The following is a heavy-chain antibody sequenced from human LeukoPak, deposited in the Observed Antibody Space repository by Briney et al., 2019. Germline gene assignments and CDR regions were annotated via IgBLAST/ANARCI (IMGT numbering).Heavy chain of an antibody. V-gene: IGHV1-69*05. D-gene: IGHD2-2*02. CDR1: GGTFSSYA. J-gene: IGHJ6*03. Sequence: SVKVSCKAPGGTFSSYAISWVRQAPGQGLEWMGGIIPIFGTANYAQKFQGRVTITTDESTSTAYMELSSLRSEDTAVYYCARGIVVVPAAIPYYYYYMDVWGKGTTVTVSS. CDR2: IIPIFGTA. CDR3: ARGIVVVPAAIPYYYYYMDV.